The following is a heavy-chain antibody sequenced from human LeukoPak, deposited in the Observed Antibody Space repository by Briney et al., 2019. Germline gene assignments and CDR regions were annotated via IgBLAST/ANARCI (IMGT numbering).Heavy chain of an antibody. D-gene: IGHD2-2*01. CDR3: ARAGCSSTSCYRSANWFDP. CDR1: GYTFTSYA. J-gene: IGHJ5*02. Sequence: ASVKVSCKASGYTFTSYAMHWVRQAPGQRLEWMGWINAGNGNTKYSQKSQGRVTITRDTSASTAYMELSSLRSEDTAVYYCARAGCSSTSCYRSANWFDPWGQGTLVTVSS. CDR2: INAGNGNT. V-gene: IGHV1-3*01.